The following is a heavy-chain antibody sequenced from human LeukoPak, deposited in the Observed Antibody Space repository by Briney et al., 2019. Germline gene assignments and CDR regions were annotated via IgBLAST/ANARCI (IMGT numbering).Heavy chain of an antibody. J-gene: IGHJ4*02. D-gene: IGHD2-21*02. CDR1: GFTFGDYA. CDR3: TRDRTAKGFDY. CDR2: IRSKAYGGTT. V-gene: IGHV3-49*04. Sequence: GGSLILSCTASGFTFGDYAMSWVRQAPGKGLEWVGFIRSKAYGGTTEYAASVKGRFTISRDDSKSIAYLQMNGLKTEDTAVYYCTRDRTAKGFDYWGQGTLVTVSS.